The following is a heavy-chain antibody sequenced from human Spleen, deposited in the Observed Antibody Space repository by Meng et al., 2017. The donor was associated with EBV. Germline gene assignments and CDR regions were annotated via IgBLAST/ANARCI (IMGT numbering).Heavy chain of an antibody. V-gene: IGHV4-30-4*08. Sequence: QVQLQESGPVMVKSSETMSLTCTVSGDSITNSHYHWGWIRQPPGEGLEWIGYIYYTESTYYNPSLKSRVAISVDTSKNQFSLNLRSVTAADTALYYCARTNWSAPYNFDDWGQGTLVTVSS. D-gene: IGHD1-1*01. CDR3: ARTNWSAPYNFDD. J-gene: IGHJ4*02. CDR1: GDSITNSHYH. CDR2: IYYTEST.